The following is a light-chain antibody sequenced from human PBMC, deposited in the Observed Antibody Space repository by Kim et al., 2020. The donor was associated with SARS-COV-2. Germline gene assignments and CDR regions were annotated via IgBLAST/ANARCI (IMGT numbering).Light chain of an antibody. J-gene: IGKJ4*01. CDR1: RSVLVF. CDR2: VTS. V-gene: IGKV1-39*01. Sequence: SVEERVTLTCGETRSVLVFFSSSLHRPGRAPQLLCYVTSSLQSGVPSRCTASESGTDFTLTIASVRPEVFATYYCQQSYSAPRTFGGGTQVDI. CDR3: QQSYSAPRT.